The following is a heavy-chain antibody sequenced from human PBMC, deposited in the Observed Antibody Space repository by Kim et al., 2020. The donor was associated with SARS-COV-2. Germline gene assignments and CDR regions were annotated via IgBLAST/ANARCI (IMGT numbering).Heavy chain of an antibody. CDR3: ATTQAYGSGSYSTQYNWF. CDR1: GGSISSYY. Sequence: SETLSLTCTVSGGSISSYYWSWIRQPPGKGLEWIGYIYYSGSTNYNPSLKSRVTISVDTSKNQFSLKLSSVTAADTAVYYCATTQAYGSGSYSTQYNWF. V-gene: IGHV4-59*08. CDR2: IYYSGST. J-gene: IGHJ5*01. D-gene: IGHD3-10*01.